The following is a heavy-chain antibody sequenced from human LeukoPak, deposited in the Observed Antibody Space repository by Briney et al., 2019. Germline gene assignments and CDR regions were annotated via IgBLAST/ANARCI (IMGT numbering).Heavy chain of an antibody. CDR3: ARLRKNYYDSSGVQRDY. V-gene: IGHV4-39*07. Sequence: SETLSLTCTVSGGSISGSSYYWGWIRQPPGKGLEWIGEINHSGSTNYNPSLKSRVTISVDTSKNQFSLKLCSVTAADTAVYYCARLRKNYYDSSGVQRDYWGQGTLVTVSS. D-gene: IGHD3-22*01. J-gene: IGHJ4*02. CDR2: INHSGST. CDR1: GGSISGSSYY.